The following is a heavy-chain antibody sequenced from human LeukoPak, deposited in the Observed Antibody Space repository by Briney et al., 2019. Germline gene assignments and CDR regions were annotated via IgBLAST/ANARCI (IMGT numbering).Heavy chain of an antibody. CDR2: INANHGGT. CDR3: ARHRDFDSTGYYYPLFDY. V-gene: IGHV1-2*02. CDR1: GYTFTVYY. D-gene: IGHD3-22*01. Sequence: ASVKVSCTASGYTFTVYYLHWVRQAPGQGLEWMGWINANHGGTNYAQQFQGRVTMTRDTSISTAYMELSRLRSDDAAVYYCARHRDFDSTGYYYPLFDYWGQGTLVTVSS. J-gene: IGHJ4*02.